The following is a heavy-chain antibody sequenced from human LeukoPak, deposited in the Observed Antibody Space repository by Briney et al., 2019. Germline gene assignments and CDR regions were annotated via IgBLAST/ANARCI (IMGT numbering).Heavy chain of an antibody. V-gene: IGHV3-23*01. J-gene: IGHJ5*02. CDR2: ISGSGGST. Sequence: GGSLRLSCAASGFTFSSYGMSWVRQAPGKGLEWVSAISGSGGSTYYADSVKGRFTISRDNSKNTLYLQMNSLRAEDTAVYYCAKENLPRHIVVVVEGWFDPWGQGTLVTVSS. CDR3: AKENLPRHIVVVVEGWFDP. D-gene: IGHD2-15*01. CDR1: GFTFSSYG.